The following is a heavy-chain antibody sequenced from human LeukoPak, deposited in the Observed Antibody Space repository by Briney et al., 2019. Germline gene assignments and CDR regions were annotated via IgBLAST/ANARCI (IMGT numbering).Heavy chain of an antibody. CDR3: AKGGVYGDYYFDY. J-gene: IGHJ4*02. CDR1: GFPVSTYA. CDR2: NSGSGGDT. V-gene: IGHV3-23*01. D-gene: IGHD4-17*01. Sequence: PGGSLRLSCAASGFPVSTYAMSWVRRAPAKGLEWVSVNSGSGGDTYYADSVKGRFTISGDNSKHTVYLQMNSLRAEDTALYYCAKGGVYGDYYFDYWGQGTLVTVSS.